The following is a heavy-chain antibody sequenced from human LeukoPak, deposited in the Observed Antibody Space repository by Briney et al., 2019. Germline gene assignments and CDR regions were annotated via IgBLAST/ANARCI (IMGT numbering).Heavy chain of an antibody. J-gene: IGHJ5*02. V-gene: IGHV1-69*04. CDR3: ARERITIFGVVITLNNWFDP. Sequence: SVKVSCKASGDTFSSYAISWVRQAPGQGLEWMGRIIPILGIANYAQKFQGRVTITADKSTSTAYMELSSLRSEDTAVYYCARERITIFGVVITLNNWFDPWGQGTLVTVSS. CDR2: IIPILGIA. CDR1: GDTFSSYA. D-gene: IGHD3-3*01.